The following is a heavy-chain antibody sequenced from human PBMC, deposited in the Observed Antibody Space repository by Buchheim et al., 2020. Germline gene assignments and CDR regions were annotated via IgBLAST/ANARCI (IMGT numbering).Heavy chain of an antibody. J-gene: IGHJ6*02. CDR2: IYTSGST. V-gene: IGHV4-61*02. CDR1: GGSISSGSYY. D-gene: IGHD3-22*01. Sequence: QVQLQESGPGLVKPSQTLSLTCTVSGGSISSGSYYWSWIRQPAGKGLEWIGRIYTSGSTNYNPSPKSRVPIPVDTSKNQFPLKLSSVTAADTAVYYCARHDSGYYYYYYGMDVWGQGTT. CDR3: ARHDSGYYYYYYGMDV.